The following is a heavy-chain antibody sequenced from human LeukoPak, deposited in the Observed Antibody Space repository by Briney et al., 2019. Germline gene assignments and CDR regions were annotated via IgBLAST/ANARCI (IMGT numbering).Heavy chain of an antibody. D-gene: IGHD2-15*01. V-gene: IGHV4-34*01. CDR3: AKGGGSFDP. CDR1: GGSFSGYY. Sequence: SETLSLTCAVYGGSFSGYYWSWIRQPPGKGLEWIGEINQSGNTNYSPSLKSRVTISVDRSKNQFSLKLSSVTAADTAVYYCAKGGGSFDPWGQGTLVTVSS. CDR2: INQSGNT. J-gene: IGHJ5*02.